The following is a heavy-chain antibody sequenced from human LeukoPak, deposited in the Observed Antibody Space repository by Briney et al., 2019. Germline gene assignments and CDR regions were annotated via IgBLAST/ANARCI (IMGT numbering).Heavy chain of an antibody. CDR2: IYGGGST. Sequence: GGSLRLSCAASGFTVSSNYMNWVRQAPGKGLEWVSVIYGGGSTYYADSVKGRFTISRDTSKNTLYLPMNSLRAEDTVVYYCARAALQEAFDIWGQGTMVTVSS. CDR1: GFTVSSNY. CDR3: ARAALQEAFDI. J-gene: IGHJ3*02. V-gene: IGHV3-53*01. D-gene: IGHD2-15*01.